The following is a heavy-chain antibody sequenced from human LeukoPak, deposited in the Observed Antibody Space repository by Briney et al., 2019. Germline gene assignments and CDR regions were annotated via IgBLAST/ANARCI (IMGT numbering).Heavy chain of an antibody. J-gene: IGHJ4*02. Sequence: RGESLKISCKGSGFTLTDHWIAWVRQMPGRGLEWVGIIHPGVSDTPKSPSFQGQVVISVDSSISTAYLQWNSLKASETAMYYCAASPPHCGADCPFDYWGQGTLVTVSS. V-gene: IGHV5-51*01. CDR3: AASPPHCGADCPFDY. CDR2: IHPGVSDT. CDR1: GFTLTDHW. D-gene: IGHD2-21*02.